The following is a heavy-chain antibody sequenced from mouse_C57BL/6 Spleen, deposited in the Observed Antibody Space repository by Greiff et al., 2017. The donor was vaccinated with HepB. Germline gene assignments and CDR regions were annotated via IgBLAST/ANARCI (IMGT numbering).Heavy chain of an antibody. J-gene: IGHJ1*03. CDR2: IDPSDSYT. D-gene: IGHD3-3*01. Sequence: QVQLQQPGAELVMPGASVKLSCKASGYTFTSYWMHWVKQRPGQGLEWIGEIDPSDSYTNYNQKFKGKSTLTVDKSSSTAYMQLSSLTSEDSAVYYCARWGLGEAWYFDVWGTGTTVTVSS. CDR1: GYTFTSYW. CDR3: ARWGLGEAWYFDV. V-gene: IGHV1-69*01.